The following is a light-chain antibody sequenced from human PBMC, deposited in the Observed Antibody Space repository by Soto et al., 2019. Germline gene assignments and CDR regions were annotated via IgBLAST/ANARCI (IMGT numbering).Light chain of an antibody. CDR3: QTWGTGTLYWV. V-gene: IGLV4-69*01. CDR2: LNSDGSH. J-gene: IGLJ3*02. CDR1: SGHSSYA. Sequence: QLVLTQSPSASASLGASVKLTCTLSSGHSSYAIAWHQQQPEKGPRYLMKLNSDGSHSKGDGIPDRFSGSSSGAERYLTISSLQSEDEADYYCQTWGTGTLYWVFGGGTKVTVL.